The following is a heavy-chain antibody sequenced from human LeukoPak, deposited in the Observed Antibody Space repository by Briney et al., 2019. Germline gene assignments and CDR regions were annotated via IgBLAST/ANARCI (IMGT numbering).Heavy chain of an antibody. J-gene: IGHJ4*02. V-gene: IGHV3-23*01. D-gene: IGHD2-2*01. Sequence: SGGSLRLSCAASGFTFSSYAMSWVRQAPGKGLEWVSSFSISSGYAYYADSVKGRFTISRDNSKNTFYLQMNSLRAEDTALYYCGVVPAATRGVDWGQGAPVTVSS. CDR1: GFTFSSYA. CDR2: FSISSGYA. CDR3: GVVPAATRGVD.